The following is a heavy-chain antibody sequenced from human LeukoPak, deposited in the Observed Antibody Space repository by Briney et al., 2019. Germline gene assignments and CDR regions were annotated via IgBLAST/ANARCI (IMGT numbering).Heavy chain of an antibody. CDR2: VSKSSDYI. V-gene: IGHV3-21*01. D-gene: IGHD3-3*01. J-gene: IGHJ4*02. Sequence: KTGGSLRLSCAASGFLFSSFDMNWVRQAPGTGLQWASSVSKSSDYIYYADSVKGRFTISRDNAKNSLYLQMDSLRAEDTAVYYCARHFLSGYANDYWGQGTLVTVSS. CDR3: ARHFLSGYANDY. CDR1: GFLFSSFD.